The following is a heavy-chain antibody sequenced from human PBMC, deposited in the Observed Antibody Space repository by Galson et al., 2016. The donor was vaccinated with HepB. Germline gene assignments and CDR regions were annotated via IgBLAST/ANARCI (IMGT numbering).Heavy chain of an antibody. D-gene: IGHD1-26*01. CDR1: GFTFSSYG. V-gene: IGHV3-33*06. J-gene: IGHJ4*02. Sequence: SLRLSFAASGFTFSSYGMHWVRQAPGKGLEWVAVIWYDGSNKYYADSVKGRFTISRDNSKNTLYLQMNSLRVEDTAVYYCAKSQGWAADLDYWGQGTLVTVSS. CDR3: AKSQGWAADLDY. CDR2: IWYDGSNK.